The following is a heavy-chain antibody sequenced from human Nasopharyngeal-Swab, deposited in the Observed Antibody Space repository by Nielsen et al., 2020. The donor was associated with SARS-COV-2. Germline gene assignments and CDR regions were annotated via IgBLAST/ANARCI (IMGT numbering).Heavy chain of an antibody. CDR3: ARFIAVAGPPRY. Sequence: GESLKISCTGSGYSFTSYWIGWVRQVPGKGLEWMGIIYPGHSDTRYSPSFQGQVTISADKSISTAYLQWSSLKASDTAMYYCARFIAVAGPPRYWGQGTLVTVSS. J-gene: IGHJ4*02. CDR2: IYPGHSDT. CDR1: GYSFTSYW. D-gene: IGHD6-19*01. V-gene: IGHV5-51*01.